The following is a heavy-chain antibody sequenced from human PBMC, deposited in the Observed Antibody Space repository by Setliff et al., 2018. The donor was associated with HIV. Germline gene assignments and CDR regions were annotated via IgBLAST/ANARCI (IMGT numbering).Heavy chain of an antibody. Sequence: GSLRLSCAVSGFTLSDYYMDWVRQAPGKGLEWVTLIYKAGKTYYADFVKGRFTIARDDTKNTVSLQMTNLEPGDTAMYYCAKGGYGGAYYVAGYWGQGTKVTVSS. J-gene: IGHJ4*02. V-gene: IGHV3-53*01. CDR3: AKGGYGGAYYVAGY. CDR2: IYKAGKT. CDR1: GFTLSDYY. D-gene: IGHD5-18*01.